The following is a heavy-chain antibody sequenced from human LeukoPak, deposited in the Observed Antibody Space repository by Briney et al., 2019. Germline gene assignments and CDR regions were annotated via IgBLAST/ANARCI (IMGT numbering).Heavy chain of an antibody. D-gene: IGHD6-19*01. V-gene: IGHV1-2*06. Sequence: ASVKVSCKASGYTFTGYYMHWVRQAPGQGLEWMGRINPNSGGTNYAQKFQGRVTMTRDTSISTAYMELSRLRSDDTAVYYCARDRTRSGYIAVAGVAFDIWGQGTMVTVSS. CDR2: INPNSGGT. CDR1: GYTFTGYY. J-gene: IGHJ3*02. CDR3: ARDRTRSGYIAVAGVAFDI.